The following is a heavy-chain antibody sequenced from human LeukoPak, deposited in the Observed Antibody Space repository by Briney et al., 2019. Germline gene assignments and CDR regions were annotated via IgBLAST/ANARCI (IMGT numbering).Heavy chain of an antibody. CDR1: GYTFTSYG. CDR2: ISAYNGNT. V-gene: IGHV1-18*01. J-gene: IGHJ3*02. D-gene: IGHD1-1*01. Sequence: ASVKVSCKASGYTFTSYGISWVRQAPGQGLEWMGWISAYNGNTNYAQKLQGRVTMTTDTSTSTAYMELRSLRSDDPAVYYCARYHPRTGIQGWLAAFDIWGQGTMVTVSS. CDR3: ARYHPRTGIQGWLAAFDI.